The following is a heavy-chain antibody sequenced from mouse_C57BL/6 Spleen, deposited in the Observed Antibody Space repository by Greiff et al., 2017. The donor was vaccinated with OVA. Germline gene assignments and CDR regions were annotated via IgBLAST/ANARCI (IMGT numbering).Heavy chain of an antibody. Sequence: VQLVESGAELARPGASVKLSCKASGYTFTSYGISWVKQRTGQGLEWIGEIYPRSGNTYYNEKFKGKATLTADKSSSTAYMELRSLTSEDSAVYFCARPGDIITTVVYFDYWGQGTTLTVSS. D-gene: IGHD1-1*01. CDR3: ARPGDIITTVVYFDY. CDR1: GYTFTSYG. CDR2: IYPRSGNT. J-gene: IGHJ2*01. V-gene: IGHV1-81*01.